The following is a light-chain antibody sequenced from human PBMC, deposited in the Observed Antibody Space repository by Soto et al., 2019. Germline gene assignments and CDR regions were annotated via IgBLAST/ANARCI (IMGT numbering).Light chain of an antibody. CDR2: DAT. J-gene: IGKJ1*01. CDR1: QEISNY. Sequence: DIPMTQSPSSLSASVGDRVTITCRASQEISNYLNWYQHRLGRAPKLLIYDATRLQSGVSSRFSGSGSGTDFTLTISSLQPEDFATYYCQQSYVTPRTFGPGTRVDIK. V-gene: IGKV1-39*01. CDR3: QQSYVTPRT.